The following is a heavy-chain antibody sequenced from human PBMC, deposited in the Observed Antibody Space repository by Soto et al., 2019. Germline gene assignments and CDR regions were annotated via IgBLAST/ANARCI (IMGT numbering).Heavy chain of an antibody. J-gene: IGHJ3*02. CDR1: GFTVSSNY. CDR3: ARADIVLNGDAFDI. Sequence: EVQLVESGGGLVQPGGSLRLSCAASGFTVSSNYMSWVRQAPGKGLEWVSVIYSGGSTYYADSVKGRFTISRHNSKNTRYLQMNSLRAEDTAVYYCARADIVLNGDAFDIWGQGTMVTVSS. V-gene: IGHV3-53*04. D-gene: IGHD2-8*01. CDR2: IYSGGST.